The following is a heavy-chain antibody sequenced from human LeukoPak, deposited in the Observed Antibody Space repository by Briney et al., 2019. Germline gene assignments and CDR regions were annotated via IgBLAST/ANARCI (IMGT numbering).Heavy chain of an antibody. Sequence: SETLSLTCTISGDYIGRINYYWGWIRQPPGKGLEWIVSMSYSGHTYYNPSLKSRVTISVDTSKNQFSLKLSSVTAADTAVYYCARDIGAVTTNYFDYWGQGTLVTVSS. J-gene: IGHJ4*02. CDR3: ARDIGAVTTNYFDY. CDR1: GDYIGRINYY. V-gene: IGHV4-39*07. D-gene: IGHD4-17*01. CDR2: MSYSGHT.